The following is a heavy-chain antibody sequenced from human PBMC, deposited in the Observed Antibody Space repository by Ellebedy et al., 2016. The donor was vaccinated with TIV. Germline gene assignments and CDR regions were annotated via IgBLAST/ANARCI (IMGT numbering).Heavy chain of an antibody. D-gene: IGHD3-10*01. V-gene: IGHV1-46*02. CDR3: AVARGIRGVF. Sequence: AASVKVSCKTSGYTFNAYNIHWVRHAPGQGFEWLGIFSPGGGVTTYAQKLQGRVTMTSDTSTSTVYMELTSLRSDDTAVYFCAVARGIRGVFWGQGTLVTVSS. J-gene: IGHJ4*02. CDR1: GYTFNAYN. CDR2: FSPGGGVT.